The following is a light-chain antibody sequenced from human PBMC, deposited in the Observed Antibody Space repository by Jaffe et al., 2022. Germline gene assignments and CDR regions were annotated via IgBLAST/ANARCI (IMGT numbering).Light chain of an antibody. CDR1: QSVGSSF. J-gene: IGKJ4*01. Sequence: IVLTQSPVTLSLSPGERATLSCRASQSVGSSFLGWYQQKAGQAPRLLIYGSSSRATGVPDRFTGSGSETEFTLTISRLEPEDFGVYYCHQYSASPLTFGGGTRLEIK. CDR2: GSS. CDR3: HQYSASPLT. V-gene: IGKV3-20*01.